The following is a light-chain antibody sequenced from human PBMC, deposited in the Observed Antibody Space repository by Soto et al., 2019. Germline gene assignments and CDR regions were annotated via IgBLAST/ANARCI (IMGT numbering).Light chain of an antibody. CDR1: TSDVGSYYL. CDR3: CSYAGRTTPCV. Sequence: QSVLTQPASVSGSPGQSITISCSGPTSDVGSYYLVSWYQQHPGKAPKLIIYDGSKRPSGVSNRFSGSKSGNPASLTISGLQAEDEADYYCCSYAGRTTPCVFGTGTKVTVL. J-gene: IGLJ1*01. V-gene: IGLV2-23*01. CDR2: DGS.